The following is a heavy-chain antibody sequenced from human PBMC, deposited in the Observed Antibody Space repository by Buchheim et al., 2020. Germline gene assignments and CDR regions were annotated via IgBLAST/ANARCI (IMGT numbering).Heavy chain of an antibody. J-gene: IGHJ6*02. Sequence: QVQLVESGGGVVQPGRSLRLSCAASGFTFSSYGMHWVRQAPGKGLEWVAVISYDGSNKYYADSVKGRFTISRDNSKNKLYIQMNSLRAEDTAVYYCAKERYCSSTSCYRYYYYGMDVWGQGTT. CDR2: ISYDGSNK. CDR1: GFTFSSYG. V-gene: IGHV3-30*18. D-gene: IGHD2-2*01. CDR3: AKERYCSSTSCYRYYYYGMDV.